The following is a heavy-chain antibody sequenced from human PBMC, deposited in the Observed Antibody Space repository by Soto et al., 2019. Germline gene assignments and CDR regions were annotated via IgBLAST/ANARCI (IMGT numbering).Heavy chain of an antibody. V-gene: IGHV4-31*03. CDR2: IYYSGST. CDR1: GGSISSGGYY. Sequence: SETLSLTCTVSGGSISSGGYYWSWIRQHPGKGLEWIGYIYYSGSTYYNPSLKSRVTISVDTSKNQFSLKLSSVTAADTAVYYCARVAAAGRAHISNWFDPWGQGTLVTVSS. D-gene: IGHD6-13*01. J-gene: IGHJ5*02. CDR3: ARVAAAGRAHISNWFDP.